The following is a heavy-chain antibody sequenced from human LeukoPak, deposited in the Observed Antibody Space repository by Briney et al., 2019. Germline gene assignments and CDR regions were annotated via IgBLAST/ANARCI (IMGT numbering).Heavy chain of an antibody. CDR1: GGSISSYY. J-gene: IGHJ4*02. Sequence: SETLSLTCTVSGGSISSYYWSWIRQPAGKGLEWIGRIYTSGSTNYNPSLKSRVTMSVDTSKNQFSLKLSSVTAADTAVYYCARVGDRFLEWSLDYWGQGTLVTVSS. D-gene: IGHD3-3*01. CDR2: IYTSGST. V-gene: IGHV4-4*07. CDR3: ARVGDRFLEWSLDY.